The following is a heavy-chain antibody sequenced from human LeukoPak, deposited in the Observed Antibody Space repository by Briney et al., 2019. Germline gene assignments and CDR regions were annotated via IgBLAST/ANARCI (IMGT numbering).Heavy chain of an antibody. CDR2: ISDSGGST. J-gene: IGHJ5*02. D-gene: IGHD6-19*01. CDR3: AKDLSRAVAADLFDP. V-gene: IGHV3-23*01. CDR1: GFTFSNYV. Sequence: PGGSLRLSCAASGFTFSNYVMSWVRQAPGKGLEWVSSISDSGGSTYYADSVKGRFTISRDNSKNTLYLQMTNLRAADTAVYYCAKDLSRAVAADLFDPWDQGSLVTVSS.